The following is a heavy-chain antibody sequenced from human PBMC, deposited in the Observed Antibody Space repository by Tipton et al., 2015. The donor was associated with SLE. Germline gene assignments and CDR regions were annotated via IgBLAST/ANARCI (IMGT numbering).Heavy chain of an antibody. CDR3: ARGDGITMVQGQDHFDY. CDR2: INHSGST. D-gene: IGHD3-10*01. CDR1: GGSFSGYY. V-gene: IGHV4-34*01. J-gene: IGHJ4*02. Sequence: TLSLTCAVYGGSFSGYYWSWIRQPPGKGLEWIGEINHSGSTNYNPSLKSRVTISVDTSKNQFSLKLSSVTAADTAVYYCARGDGITMVQGQDHFDYWGQGTLVTVSS.